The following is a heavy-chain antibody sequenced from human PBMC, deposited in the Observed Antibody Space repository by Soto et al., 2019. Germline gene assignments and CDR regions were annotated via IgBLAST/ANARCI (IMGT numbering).Heavy chain of an antibody. CDR3: VKDRDSNSWPTRDV. D-gene: IGHD3-22*01. V-gene: IGHV1-18*01. CDR2: ISPNSGNI. Sequence: QVHLVQSGAEVKKPGASVNVSCKTSGYTFTRNGISWVRQAPGQGLEWMGWISPNSGNIKYAQKLQGRVIMTTDTSTSTAYMELRSLRFYDTAVYYGVKDRDSNSWPTRDVGGPGTTVTVSS. CDR1: GYTFTRNG. J-gene: IGHJ6*02.